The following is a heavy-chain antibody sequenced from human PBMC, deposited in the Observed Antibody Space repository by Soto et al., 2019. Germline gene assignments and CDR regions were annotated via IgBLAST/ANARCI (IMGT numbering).Heavy chain of an antibody. CDR2: INAGNGNT. V-gene: IGHV1-3*01. CDR1: GYTFTSYA. D-gene: IGHD6-13*01. CDR3: ARAPSWYNFDY. Sequence: ASVKVSCKASGYTFTSYAMHWVRQAPGQRLEWMGWINAGNGNTKYSQKFQDRVTITRDTSASTAYMELSSLRSEDTAVYYCARAPSWYNFDYWGQGTLVTVSS. J-gene: IGHJ4*02.